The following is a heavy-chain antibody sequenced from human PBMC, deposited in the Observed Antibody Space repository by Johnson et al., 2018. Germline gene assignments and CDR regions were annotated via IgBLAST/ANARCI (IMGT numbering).Heavy chain of an antibody. V-gene: IGHV3-64*01. CDR3: ARDLWSTSRQRGYYYYYYMDV. J-gene: IGHJ6*03. Sequence: EVQLLESGGGVVQPGRSXRLSCVASGFTFSRYGMQWVRQAPGKGLEYVSAISSNGGSTYYANSVKGRFTISRDNSKNTLYLQMGSLRAEDMAVYYCARDLWSTSRQRGYYYYYYMDVWGKGTTVTVSS. CDR1: GFTFSRYG. CDR2: ISSNGGST. D-gene: IGHD2-2*01.